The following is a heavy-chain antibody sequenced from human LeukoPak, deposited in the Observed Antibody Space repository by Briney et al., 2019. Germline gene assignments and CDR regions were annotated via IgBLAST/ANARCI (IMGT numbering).Heavy chain of an antibody. CDR1: GLTFSTYW. J-gene: IGHJ4*02. CDR3: AREARVGGALQY. V-gene: IGHV3-74*03. Sequence: GSLRLSCAASGLTFSTYWMHWVRQAPGKGLAWVARINPDGSIRTYASSVQGRVTISRDTAKDTLFLQMNSLRAEDTAVYYCAREARVGGALQYWGQGTPVTVSS. D-gene: IGHD1-26*01. CDR2: INPDGSIR.